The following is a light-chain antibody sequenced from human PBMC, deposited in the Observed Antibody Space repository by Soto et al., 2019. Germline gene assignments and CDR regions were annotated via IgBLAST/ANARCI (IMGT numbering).Light chain of an antibody. V-gene: IGKV1-5*03. J-gene: IGKJ1*01. Sequence: DIRMTQSPSSLSASVGDRVTIPCRASQSIRKYVHWYQQKPGTAPKLMSYKASTLKRWVPSRCRGSGAGTQFTLTISSLPPDYFETYYCQHYNRYSEAFGQGTKVDIK. CDR3: QHYNRYSEA. CDR2: KAS. CDR1: QSIRKY.